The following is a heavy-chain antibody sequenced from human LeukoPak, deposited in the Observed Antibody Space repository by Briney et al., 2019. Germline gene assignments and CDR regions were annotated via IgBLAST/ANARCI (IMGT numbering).Heavy chain of an antibody. V-gene: IGHV3-7*01. CDR2: INGDGSET. Sequence: PGGSLRLSCAASGLLFSDSWMDWVRQAPGKGLEWVASINGDGSETAYVDSVRGRFTVSRDNAKKSLYLQMSSLRAEDAGVYYCARRDSSSWYYYYYYYMDVWGKGTTVTVSS. D-gene: IGHD6-13*01. J-gene: IGHJ6*03. CDR1: GLLFSDSW. CDR3: ARRDSSSWYYYYYYYMDV.